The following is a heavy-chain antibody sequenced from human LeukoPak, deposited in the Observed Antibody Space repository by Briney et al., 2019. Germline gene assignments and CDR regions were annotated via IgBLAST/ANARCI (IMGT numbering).Heavy chain of an antibody. CDR3: ARVLRGSGSCFDY. CDR1: GFTVSTNY. J-gene: IGHJ4*02. CDR2: IYSGGST. V-gene: IGHV3-66*01. D-gene: IGHD2-15*01. Sequence: GGSLRLSCAASGFTVSTNYLTWVRQAPGKGLEWVSIIYSGGSTYYAEYVKGRFTISRDNSKNTLYLQMNSLRAEDTAVYYCARVLRGSGSCFDYWGQGTLVTVSS.